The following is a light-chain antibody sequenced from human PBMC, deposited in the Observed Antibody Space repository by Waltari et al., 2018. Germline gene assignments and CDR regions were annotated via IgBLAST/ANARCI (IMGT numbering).Light chain of an antibody. CDR1: QSVLYSSNNKNY. Sequence: DIVMTQSQDSLAVSLGERVTINCKSSQSVLYSSNNKNYLAWYQQKPGQPPKLLIYWASTRESGVPDRFSGSGSGTDFTLTISSLQAEDVAVYYCQQYYSTPQTFGQGTKVEIK. CDR2: WAS. V-gene: IGKV4-1*01. CDR3: QQYYSTPQT. J-gene: IGKJ1*01.